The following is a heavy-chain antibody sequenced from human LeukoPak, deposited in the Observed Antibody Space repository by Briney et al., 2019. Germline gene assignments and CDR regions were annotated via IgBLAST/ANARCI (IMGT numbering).Heavy chain of an antibody. J-gene: IGHJ4*02. D-gene: IGHD1-26*01. Sequence: SETLSLTCTVSGGSISGYYWSWIRQPPGKGLEWIGYIYYSGSTKYNPSLKSRVTISVDTSKNQFSLKLSSVTAADTAVYYCARHLPKWGWDYWGQGTLVTVSS. CDR1: GGSISGYY. V-gene: IGHV4-59*08. CDR3: ARHLPKWGWDY. CDR2: IYYSGST.